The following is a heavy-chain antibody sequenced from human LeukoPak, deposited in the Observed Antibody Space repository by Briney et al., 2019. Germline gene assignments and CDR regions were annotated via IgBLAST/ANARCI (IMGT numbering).Heavy chain of an antibody. V-gene: IGHV3-21*01. J-gene: IGHJ1*01. CDR3: AITVRGPGSLAEYFHH. CDR1: GFTFSSYS. Sequence: GGSLRLSCAVSGFTFSSYSMNWVRQAPGKGLEWVASISSSSSYIYYADSMKGRFTISRDNAKNSLYLQMSSLRAEDTAVYYCAITVRGPGSLAEYFHHWGQGTLVTVSS. CDR2: ISSSSSYI.